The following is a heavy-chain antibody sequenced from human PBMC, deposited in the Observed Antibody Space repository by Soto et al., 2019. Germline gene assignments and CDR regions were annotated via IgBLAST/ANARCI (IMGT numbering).Heavy chain of an antibody. J-gene: IGHJ4*02. D-gene: IGHD4-17*01. Sequence: SETLSLTCTVSGGSISSSSYYWGWIRQPPGKGLEWIGSIYYSGSTYYNPSLKSRVTISVDTSKNQFSLKLSSVTAADTAVYYCARSQTTVTSYDYWGQGTLVTAPQ. V-gene: IGHV4-39*07. CDR3: ARSQTTVTSYDY. CDR1: GGSISSSSYY. CDR2: IYYSGST.